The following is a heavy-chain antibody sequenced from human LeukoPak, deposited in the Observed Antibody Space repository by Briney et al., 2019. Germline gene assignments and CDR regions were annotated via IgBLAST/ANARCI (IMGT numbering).Heavy chain of an antibody. CDR2: LDPEDGET. CDR3: ASLFHVYYYDSSSARDY. Sequence: ASVKVSCKVSGYTLTELSMHWVRQAPGKGLEWMGGLDPEDGETIYAQKFQGRVTMTEDASTDTAYMELSSLRSEDTAVYYCASLFHVYYYDSSSARDYWGQGTLVTVSS. J-gene: IGHJ4*02. CDR1: GYTLTELS. D-gene: IGHD3-22*01. V-gene: IGHV1-24*01.